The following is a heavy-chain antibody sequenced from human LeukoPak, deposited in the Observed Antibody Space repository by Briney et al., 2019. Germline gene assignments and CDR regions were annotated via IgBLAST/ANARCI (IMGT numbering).Heavy chain of an antibody. V-gene: IGHV3-23*01. CDR3: AKDDGRSSSWDFDY. D-gene: IGHD6-13*01. J-gene: IGHJ4*02. CDR1: GFTFSTYA. Sequence: PGGSLRLSCAASGFTFSTYAMCWVRQAPGKGLEWVSTVSGSGASTYYADSVQGRFTISRDNSKNTLYLQMNSLRAEDTAVYYCAKDDGRSSSWDFDYWGQGTLVTVSS. CDR2: VSGSGAST.